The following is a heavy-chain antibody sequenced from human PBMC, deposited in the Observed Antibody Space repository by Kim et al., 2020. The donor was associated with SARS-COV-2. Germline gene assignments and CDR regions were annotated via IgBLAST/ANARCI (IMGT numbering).Heavy chain of an antibody. CDR3: AREVLNNFDWVHYGMDV. D-gene: IGHD3-9*01. V-gene: IGHV3-33*01. Sequence: GGSLRLSCAASGFTFSSYGMHWVRQAPGKGLEWVAVIWYDGSNKYYADSVKGRFTISRDNSKNTLYLQMNSLRAEDTAVYYCAREVLNNFDWVHYGMDVWGQGTQVTVSS. CDR2: IWYDGSNK. J-gene: IGHJ6*02. CDR1: GFTFSSYG.